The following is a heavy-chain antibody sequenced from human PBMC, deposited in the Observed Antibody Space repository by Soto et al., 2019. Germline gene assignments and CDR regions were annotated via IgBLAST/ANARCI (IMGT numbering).Heavy chain of an antibody. D-gene: IGHD3-3*01. CDR1: GFTFSSYA. V-gene: IGHV3-23*01. J-gene: IGHJ4*02. CDR2: ISGGGETT. Sequence: EVQLLESGGGLVQPGGSLRLSCAASGFTFSSYAMWWVRQAPGKGLECVSAISGGGETTYYADSVKGRFTISRDNSKNTLYLLIYRLRADEMAVDYCALWRGSARYYFDYWGEGSLFTVSS. CDR3: ALWRGSARYYFDY.